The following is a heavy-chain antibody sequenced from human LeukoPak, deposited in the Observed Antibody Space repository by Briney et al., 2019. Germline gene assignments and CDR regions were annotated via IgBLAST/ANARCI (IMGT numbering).Heavy chain of an antibody. CDR3: VRGTIAAAGIDY. V-gene: IGHV3-74*01. D-gene: IGHD6-13*01. CDR2: IKGDGSSI. Sequence: GGSLRLSCAASGFTFSSCSMHWVRQAPGKGLVWVSRIKGDGSSISYADSVKGRFTIFRDNAKNTLFLQMDSLRAEDTAVYYCVRGTIAAAGIDYWGQGTLVTVSS. CDR1: GFTFSSCS. J-gene: IGHJ4*02.